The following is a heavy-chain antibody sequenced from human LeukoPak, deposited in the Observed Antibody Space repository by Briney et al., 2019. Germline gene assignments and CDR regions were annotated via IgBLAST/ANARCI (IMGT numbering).Heavy chain of an antibody. J-gene: IGHJ4*02. D-gene: IGHD6-13*01. CDR3: ARATGEIAADAVDY. CDR2: ISYDGSNK. V-gene: IGHV3-30*01. CDR1: GFTFSSYA. Sequence: GGSLRLSCATSGFTFSSYAMHWVRQAPGKGLEWVAVISYDGSNKYYADSVKGRFTISRDNSKNTLYLQMNSLRAEDTAVYYCARATGEIAADAVDYWGQGTLVTVSS.